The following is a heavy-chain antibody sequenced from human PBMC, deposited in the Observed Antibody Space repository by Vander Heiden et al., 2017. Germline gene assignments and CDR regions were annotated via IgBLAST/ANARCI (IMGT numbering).Heavy chain of an antibody. CDR3: VGNYYDSRGYYFIDS. Sequence: QVQLQESGPGLVRPSETLSLTCAVSGGSMGNYYWTWLRQPAGKALEWLGRIYTGGSTNYNPSIKSRVTMSVATSKNQFSLKLTSVTAADTAVYYCVGNYYDSRGYYFIDSWGQGTLVTVS. CDR1: GGSMGNYY. CDR2: IYTGGST. D-gene: IGHD3-22*01. J-gene: IGHJ4*02. V-gene: IGHV4-4*07.